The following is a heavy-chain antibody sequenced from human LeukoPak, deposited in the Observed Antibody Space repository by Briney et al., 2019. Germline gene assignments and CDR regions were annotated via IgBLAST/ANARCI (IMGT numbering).Heavy chain of an antibody. CDR1: GFTFSAYD. D-gene: IGHD6-19*01. J-gene: IGHJ6*03. CDR2: ITTSSSYM. CDR3: ARDPYSGGYGAYYYYYMDV. V-gene: IGHV3-21*01. Sequence: GGSLRLSCAASGFTFSAYDMNWVRQTPGKGREWVSSITTSSSYMFYADSVRGRFTISRDDAENSLYLQMNSLRDEDTAVYYCARDPYSGGYGAYYYYYMDVWGKGTTVTVSS.